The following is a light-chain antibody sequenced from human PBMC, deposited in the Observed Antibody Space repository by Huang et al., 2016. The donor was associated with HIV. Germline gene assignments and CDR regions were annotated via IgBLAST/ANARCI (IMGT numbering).Light chain of an antibody. Sequence: DIQMTQSPSTLSASVGGRVTITCRASPGISSLLDWYQQKPGKAPNLLIYKSSNLKTGAPSRCSGRGSGTEFTLTISSLQPDDFATYFCQQYSTYSWTFGQGTKVEL. CDR1: PGISSL. CDR3: QQYSTYSWT. V-gene: IGKV1-5*03. J-gene: IGKJ1*01. CDR2: KSS.